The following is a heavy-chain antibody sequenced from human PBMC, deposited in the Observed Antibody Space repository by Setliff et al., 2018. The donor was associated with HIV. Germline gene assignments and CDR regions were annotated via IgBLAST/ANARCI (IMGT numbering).Heavy chain of an antibody. CDR2: INTDGSSA. CDR1: GFTFSSYA. CDR3: ARGGANPSWFDS. D-gene: IGHD3-16*01. V-gene: IGHV3-74*03. Sequence: PGGSLRLSCAASGFTFSSYAMSWVRQAPGKGLVWVSRINTDGSSATYADSVKGRFTNSRDNAKNTLYLQMDSLRAEDTAVYYCARGGANPSWFDSWGQGTLVTVSS. J-gene: IGHJ5*01.